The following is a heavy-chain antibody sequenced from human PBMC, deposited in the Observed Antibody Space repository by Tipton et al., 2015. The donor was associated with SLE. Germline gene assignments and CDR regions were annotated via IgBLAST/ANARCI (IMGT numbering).Heavy chain of an antibody. D-gene: IGHD3-22*01. CDR1: GGSISSYY. CDR3: ARLGEGDYYDSSGFDY. J-gene: IGHJ4*02. V-gene: IGHV4-39*01. Sequence: TLSLTCTVSGGSISSYYWGWIRQPPGKGLEWIGSIYYSGSTYYNPSLKSRVTISVDTSKNQFSLKLSSVTAADTAMYYCARLGEGDYYDSSGFDYWGQGTLVTVSS. CDR2: IYYSGST.